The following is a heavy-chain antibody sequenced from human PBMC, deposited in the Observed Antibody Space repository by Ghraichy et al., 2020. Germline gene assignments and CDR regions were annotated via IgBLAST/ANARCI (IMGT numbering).Heavy chain of an antibody. Sequence: SETLSLTCTVSGGSISSYYWSWIRQPAGKGLEWIGRIYTSGSTNYNPSLKSRVTVSVDTSKNQFSLKLSSVTAADTAVYYCAIESSLYFSGSYYQSGFRHWGQGTLVTVSS. CDR3: AIESSLYFSGSYYQSGFRH. CDR1: GGSISSYY. CDR2: IYTSGST. V-gene: IGHV4-4*07. D-gene: IGHD1-26*01. J-gene: IGHJ1*01.